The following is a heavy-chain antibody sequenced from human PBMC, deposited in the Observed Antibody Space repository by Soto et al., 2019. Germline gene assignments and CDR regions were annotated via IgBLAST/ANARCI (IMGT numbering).Heavy chain of an antibody. CDR2: IIPIFGTA. CDR1: RGTFSSYA. J-gene: IGHJ4*02. CDR3: ARGGSQYSYGSIDY. V-gene: IGHV1-69*13. D-gene: IGHD5-18*01. Sequence: VASVKVSCKASRGTFSSYAISWVRQAPGQGLEWMGGIIPIFGTANYAQKFQGRVTITADESTSTAYMELSSLRSEDTAVYYCARGGSQYSYGSIDYWGQGTLVTVSS.